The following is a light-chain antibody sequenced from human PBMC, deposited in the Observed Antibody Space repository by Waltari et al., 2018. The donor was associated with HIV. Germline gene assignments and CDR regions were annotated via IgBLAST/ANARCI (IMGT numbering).Light chain of an antibody. CDR3: AAWDDNVNGL. CDR1: RSNIGSNS. J-gene: IGLJ2*01. V-gene: IGLV1-44*01. Sequence: QSVLPQPPSASGTLGQRVTISCSGRRSNIGSNSVTWYQQLPGTAPKLLISDDNRRPSGVPDRFSGSKSDTSASLAISGLQSEDEADYYCAAWDDNVNGLFGGGTKLTVL. CDR2: DDN.